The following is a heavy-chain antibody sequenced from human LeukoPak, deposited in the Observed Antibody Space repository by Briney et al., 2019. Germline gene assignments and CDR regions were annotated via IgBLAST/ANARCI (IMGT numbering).Heavy chain of an antibody. D-gene: IGHD3-10*01. CDR3: AREEDGSGSYWGENY. CDR2: IRSEAYGGTT. J-gene: IGHJ4*02. Sequence: PGRSLRLSCTASGFTFGEYAMSWVRQAPGKGLEWVGFIRSEAYGGTTEYAASVKGRFTISRDDSKSIAYLQMNSLKTEDTAVYYCAREEDGSGSYWGENYWGQGTLVTVSS. CDR1: GFTFGEYA. V-gene: IGHV3-49*04.